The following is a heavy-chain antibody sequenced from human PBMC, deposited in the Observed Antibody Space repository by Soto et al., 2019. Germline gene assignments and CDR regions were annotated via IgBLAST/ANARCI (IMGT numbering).Heavy chain of an antibody. Sequence: SVKVSCKASGGTFSSYAISWVRQAPGQGLEWMGGIIPIFGTANYAQKFQGRVTITADESTSTAYMELSSLRSEDTAVYYCARDYGRGTHYYGSATYYIPSYYGMDVWGQGTTVTVSS. J-gene: IGHJ6*02. CDR1: GGTFSSYA. CDR2: IIPIFGTA. V-gene: IGHV1-69*13. CDR3: ARDYGRGTHYYGSATYYIPSYYGMDV. D-gene: IGHD3-10*01.